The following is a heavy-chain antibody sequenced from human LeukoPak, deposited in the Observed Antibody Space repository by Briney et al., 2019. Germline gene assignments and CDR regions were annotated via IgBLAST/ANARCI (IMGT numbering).Heavy chain of an antibody. D-gene: IGHD4-17*01. Sequence: GESLKISCRGSGYSFNNFWIGWVRQMTGKGLEWMGIIYPGDSDTRYSPSFQGQVAISADKSISTAYLQWSSLKASDSAMYYCARLRTYGDYALNYWGQGTLVTVSS. J-gene: IGHJ4*02. CDR1: GYSFNNFW. CDR3: ARLRTYGDYALNY. CDR2: IYPGDSDT. V-gene: IGHV5-51*01.